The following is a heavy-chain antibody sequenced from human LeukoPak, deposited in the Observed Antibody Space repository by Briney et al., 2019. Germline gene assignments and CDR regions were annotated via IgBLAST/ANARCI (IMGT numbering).Heavy chain of an antibody. Sequence: ASVTVSCKASGYTFTDYYMHWVRQAPGQGLEWMGWINPNSGGTNYAQKFQGRVTMTRDTSISTAYMELSRLRSDDTAVYYCARGPAAIPVRFDPWGQGTLVTVSS. D-gene: IGHD2-2*01. CDR3: ARGPAAIPVRFDP. J-gene: IGHJ5*02. V-gene: IGHV1-2*02. CDR1: GYTFTDYY. CDR2: INPNSGGT.